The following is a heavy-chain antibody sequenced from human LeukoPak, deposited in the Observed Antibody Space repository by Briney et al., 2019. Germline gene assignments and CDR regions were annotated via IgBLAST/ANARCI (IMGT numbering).Heavy chain of an antibody. D-gene: IGHD2-21*02. J-gene: IGHJ4*02. Sequence: PGGSLRLSCVASGFTFSSYAINWVRQAPGKGLEWVSGTSGSGGRTYYADSVKGRFTISRDNSKDTLFLQMHSLRPGDTAVYYCVREDTPATANYWGQGTLVTISS. CDR3: VREDTPATANY. CDR1: GFTFSSYA. CDR2: TSGSGGRT. V-gene: IGHV3-23*01.